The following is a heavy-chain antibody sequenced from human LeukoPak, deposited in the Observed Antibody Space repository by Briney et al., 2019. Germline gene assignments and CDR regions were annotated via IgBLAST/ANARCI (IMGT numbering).Heavy chain of an antibody. CDR2: IYSGGST. V-gene: IGHV3-53*01. D-gene: IGHD4-17*01. Sequence: PGGSLRLSCAASGFTVSINYMSWARQAPGKGLEWVSVIYSGGSTYYADSVKGRFTISRNNSKNTLYLQMNSLRAEDTAVYYCARDLAHGDYEYWGQGTLVTVSS. CDR3: ARDLAHGDYEY. J-gene: IGHJ4*02. CDR1: GFTVSINY.